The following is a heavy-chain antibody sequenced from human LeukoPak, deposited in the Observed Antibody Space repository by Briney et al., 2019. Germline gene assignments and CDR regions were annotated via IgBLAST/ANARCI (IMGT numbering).Heavy chain of an antibody. D-gene: IGHD2-15*01. CDR2: MNPNSGNT. CDR3: ARGGYCSGGSCYSSWFDP. J-gene: IGHJ5*02. CDR1: GYTFTSYD. V-gene: IGHV1-8*01. Sequence: ASVKVSCKASGYTFTSYDINWVRQATGQGLEWMGWMNPNSGNTGYAQKFQGRVTMTRNTSISTAYMELRSLRSDDTAVYYCARGGYCSGGSCYSSWFDPWGQGTLVTVSS.